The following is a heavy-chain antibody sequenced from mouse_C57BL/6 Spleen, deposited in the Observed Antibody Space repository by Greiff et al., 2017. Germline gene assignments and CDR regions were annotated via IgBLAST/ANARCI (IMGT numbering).Heavy chain of an antibody. CDR1: GYTFTDYY. D-gene: IGHD1-1*01. CDR2: LNPYNGGT. Sequence: EVQLQQSGPVLVKPGASVKMSCKASGYTFTDYYMNWVKQSHGKSLEWIGVLNPYNGGTSYNQKFKGKATLTVDKSSSPAYMELNSLTSEYSAVYYCARYYYGSSTSMDYWGQGTSVTVSS. CDR3: ARYYYGSSTSMDY. V-gene: IGHV1-19*01. J-gene: IGHJ4*01.